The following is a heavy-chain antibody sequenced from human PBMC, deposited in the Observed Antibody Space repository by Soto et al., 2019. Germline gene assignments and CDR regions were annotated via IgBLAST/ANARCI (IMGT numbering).Heavy chain of an antibody. CDR2: ISSSSTYI. CDR3: ASPSDLWSGYFSDPYYNMAF. J-gene: IGHJ6*03. D-gene: IGHD3-3*01. Sequence: WGSMRHSRAASGFTFSTYSMNWVSQDPEKGLEWVSSISSSSTYIYYAYSVKGRFTISRDNAKNSLYLQMNSLRAEDTAVYYCASPSDLWSGYFSDPYYNMAFWGKGTTVTVSS. CDR1: GFTFSTYS. V-gene: IGHV3-21*01.